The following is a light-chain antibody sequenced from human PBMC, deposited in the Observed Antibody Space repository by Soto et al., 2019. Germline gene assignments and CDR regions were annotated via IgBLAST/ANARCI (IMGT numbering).Light chain of an antibody. CDR2: GAS. CDR1: QSISTS. Sequence: DIQMTQSPSSLSASVGDRVTITCRTSQSISTSLNWYQQKPGKAPKVLIYGASSLHSGVPSRFSGDGSGTDFTLTISSLQPEDFEIYYCQESLSFLWGTFGPGTKVEIK. J-gene: IGKJ1*01. V-gene: IGKV1-39*01. CDR3: QESLSFLWGT.